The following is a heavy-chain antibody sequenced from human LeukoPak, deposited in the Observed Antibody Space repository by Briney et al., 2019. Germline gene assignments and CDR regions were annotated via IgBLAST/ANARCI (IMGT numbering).Heavy chain of an antibody. Sequence: GGSLRLSCAASGFTFSSYAMHWVRQAPGKGLEWVAVISYDGSNKYYADSVKGRFTISRDNSKNTLYLQMNSLRAEDTAVYYCARGCRRSTSCYSPPLDYWGQGTLVTVSS. V-gene: IGHV3-30-3*01. CDR3: ARGCRRSTSCYSPPLDY. CDR2: ISYDGSNK. J-gene: IGHJ4*02. D-gene: IGHD2-2*02. CDR1: GFTFSSYA.